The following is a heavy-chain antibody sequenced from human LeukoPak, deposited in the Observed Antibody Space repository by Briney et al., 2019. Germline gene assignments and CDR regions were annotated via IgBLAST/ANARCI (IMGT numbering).Heavy chain of an antibody. V-gene: IGHV1-2*02. Sequence: GGSLRLSCAASGFTFSNYGMHWVRQAPGQGLEWMGWINPNSGGTEYAQKFQGRVTMTRDTSISTAYMELSRLRSDDTAVYFCASLHVDIVTNSFDIWGQGTMVTVSS. CDR1: GFTFSNYG. D-gene: IGHD5-12*01. CDR2: INPNSGGT. CDR3: ASLHVDIVTNSFDI. J-gene: IGHJ3*02.